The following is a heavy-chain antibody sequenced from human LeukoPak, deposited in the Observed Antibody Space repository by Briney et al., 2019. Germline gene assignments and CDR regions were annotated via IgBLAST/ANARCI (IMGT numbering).Heavy chain of an antibody. CDR3: TTDRKQLDYFDY. V-gene: IGHV3-15*01. J-gene: IGHJ4*02. Sequence: GGSLRLSCAASGFTFSNAWMRWVRQAPGKGLEWVGRIKSKTDGGTTDYAAPVKGRFTISRDDSKNTLYLQMNSLKTEDTAVYYCTTDRKQLDYFDYWGQGTLVTVSS. D-gene: IGHD6-6*01. CDR1: GFTFSNAW. CDR2: IKSKTDGGTT.